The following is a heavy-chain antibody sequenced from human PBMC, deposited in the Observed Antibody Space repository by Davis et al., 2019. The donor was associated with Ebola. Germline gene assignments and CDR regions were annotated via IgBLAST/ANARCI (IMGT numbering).Heavy chain of an antibody. J-gene: IGHJ3*02. V-gene: IGHV1-46*03. CDR1: RYTFTNYY. D-gene: IGHD5-12*01. CDR3: TTPGGQDSGYDVFDI. Sequence: ASVPVSCKASRYTFTNYYMHWVRQPPGQGLAWMGMINPNDGRTSYAQKFQGRVTVTRDTSTTTVYMDLSSLRSEDTALYYCTTPGGQDSGYDVFDIWGQGTMVTVSS. CDR2: INPNDGRT.